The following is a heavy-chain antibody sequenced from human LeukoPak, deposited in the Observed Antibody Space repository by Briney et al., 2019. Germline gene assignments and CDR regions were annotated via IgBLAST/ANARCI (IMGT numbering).Heavy chain of an antibody. CDR3: AKLTGFYFDY. V-gene: IGHV1-8*03. CDR1: GYTFINYD. CDR2: VNPNSGHT. Sequence: ASVKVSCKASGYTFINYDINWVRQATGQGLEWMGWVNPNSGHTGYAQKFQGRVTITRSTSINTAYMELSSLRSEDTAVYYCAKLTGFYFDYWGQGTLVTVSS. D-gene: IGHD3-9*01. J-gene: IGHJ4*02.